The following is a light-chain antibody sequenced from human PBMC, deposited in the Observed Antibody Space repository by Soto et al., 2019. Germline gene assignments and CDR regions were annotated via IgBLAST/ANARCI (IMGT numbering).Light chain of an antibody. J-gene: IGKJ1*01. CDR2: DAS. Sequence: DIQMTQSPSTLSASVGDRVTITCRASQSISSWLAWYQQKPGKAPKLLIYDASSLESGVPSRFSGSGSGTEFTLTISSLQPDDFATYSCQQYNSWWTFGQGTKV. CDR1: QSISSW. V-gene: IGKV1-5*01. CDR3: QQYNSWWT.